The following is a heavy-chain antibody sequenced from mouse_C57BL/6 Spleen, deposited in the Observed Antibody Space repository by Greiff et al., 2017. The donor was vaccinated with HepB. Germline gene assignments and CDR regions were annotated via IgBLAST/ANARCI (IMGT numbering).Heavy chain of an antibody. CDR3: ARGSHYYGSSYWYFDV. V-gene: IGHV1-50*01. CDR2: IDPSDSYT. D-gene: IGHD1-1*01. J-gene: IGHJ1*03. Sequence: QVQLQQPGAELVKPGASVKLSCKASGYTFTSYWMQWVKQRPGQGLEWIGEIDPSDSYTNYNQKFKGKATLTVDTSSSTAYMQISSLTSEDSAVYYCARGSHYYGSSYWYFDVWGTGTTVTVSS. CDR1: GYTFTSYW.